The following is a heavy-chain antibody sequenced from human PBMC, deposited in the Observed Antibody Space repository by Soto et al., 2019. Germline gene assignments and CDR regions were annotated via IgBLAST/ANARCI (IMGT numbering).Heavy chain of an antibody. J-gene: IGHJ4*02. CDR1: GFTFSSYA. D-gene: IGHD3-10*01. V-gene: IGHV3-23*01. Sequence: EVQLLESGGDLVQPGGSLRLSCAASGFTFSSYAMSWVRQAPGKGLEWVSAISNRGGSTYYAASVKGRFTISRDNSKNTLYLQMNSRRADDTAVYYCAKKHYGSGSYDYWGQGTLVTVSS. CDR3: AKKHYGSGSYDY. CDR2: ISNRGGST.